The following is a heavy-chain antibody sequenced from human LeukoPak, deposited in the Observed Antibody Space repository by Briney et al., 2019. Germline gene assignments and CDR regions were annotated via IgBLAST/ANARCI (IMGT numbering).Heavy chain of an antibody. Sequence: GSLRLSCAASGFTFSSYWMHWVRQAPGKGLVWVSRINSDGSSTSYADSVKGRFTISRDNAKNTLYLQMNSLRAEDTAVYYCARTHLAAARPSSIDYWGQGTLVTVSS. V-gene: IGHV3-74*01. CDR3: ARTHLAAARPSSIDY. J-gene: IGHJ4*02. D-gene: IGHD6-13*01. CDR1: GFTFSSYW. CDR2: INSDGSST.